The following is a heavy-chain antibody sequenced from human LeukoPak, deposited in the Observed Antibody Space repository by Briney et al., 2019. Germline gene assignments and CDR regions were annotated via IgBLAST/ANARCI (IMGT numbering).Heavy chain of an antibody. D-gene: IGHD2-2*01. CDR3: ARVRAERYCSSTSCLQGWYDYGDSYYFDY. V-gene: IGHV4-59*01. Sequence: PSETLSLTCTVSGGSISSYYWSWIRQPPGKGLEWIGYIYYSGSTNYNPSLKSRVTISVDTSKNQFSLKLSSVTAADTAVYYCARVRAERYCSSTSCLQGWYDYGDSYYFDYWGQGTLVTVSS. CDR1: GGSISSYY. CDR2: IYYSGST. J-gene: IGHJ4*02.